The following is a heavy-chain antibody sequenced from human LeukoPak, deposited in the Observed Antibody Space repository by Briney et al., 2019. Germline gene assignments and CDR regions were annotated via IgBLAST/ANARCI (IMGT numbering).Heavy chain of an antibody. CDR2: IYYSRST. CDR1: SGSISSYY. CDR3: ARGGARGYADY. V-gene: IGHV4-59*01. D-gene: IGHD5-18*01. J-gene: IGHJ4*02. Sequence: SETLSLTCTVSSGSISSYYWSWIRQPPGKGLEWIGYIYYSRSTNYNPSLKGRVTISVDTSKNQFSLKLSSVTAADTAVYYCARGGARGYADYWGQGTLVTVSS.